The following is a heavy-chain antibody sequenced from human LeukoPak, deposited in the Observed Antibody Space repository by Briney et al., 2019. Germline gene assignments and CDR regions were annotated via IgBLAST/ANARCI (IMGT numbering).Heavy chain of an antibody. V-gene: IGHV4-59*08. Sequence: SETLSLTCTVPSAAISRSYWIWIRQTPGKGLEWIGYISYSGVSTYNPSLGSRVTISRDTSKNEVSLNLSSVTAADTAVYFCARLPEGGYATSLGWPDPWGQGTRVTVSS. J-gene: IGHJ5*02. D-gene: IGHD5-24*01. CDR3: ARLPEGGYATSLGWPDP. CDR1: SAAISRSY. CDR2: ISYSGVS.